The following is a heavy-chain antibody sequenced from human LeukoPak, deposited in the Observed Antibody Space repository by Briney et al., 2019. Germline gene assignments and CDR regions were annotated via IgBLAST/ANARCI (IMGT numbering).Heavy chain of an antibody. D-gene: IGHD1-1*01. CDR3: ARDTWNFDY. Sequence: GGSLRLSCAASGFTFRSYAMHWVRQAPGKGLEWVAVISYDGSNKYYADSVEGRFTISRDNSKNTLYLQMNSLRAEDTAVYYCARDTWNFDYWGQGTLVTASS. CDR1: GFTFRSYA. J-gene: IGHJ4*02. V-gene: IGHV3-30*04. CDR2: ISYDGSNK.